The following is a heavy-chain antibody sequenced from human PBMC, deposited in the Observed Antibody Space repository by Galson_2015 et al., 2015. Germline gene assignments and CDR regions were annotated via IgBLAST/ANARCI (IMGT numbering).Heavy chain of an antibody. CDR2: ISAYPGNT. CDR1: GYTFTSSG. J-gene: IGHJ5*02. CDR3: ARAWGGFELEWWFDP. Sequence: SVMVSCKASGYTFTSSGISWVRQAPGQGLEWMGWISAYPGNTNYAQKLQGRVTMTTDTSTSTAYVELRSLRSDDTAVYYCARAWGGFELEWWFDPWGQGTLVTVSS. D-gene: IGHD1-1*01. V-gene: IGHV1-18*01.